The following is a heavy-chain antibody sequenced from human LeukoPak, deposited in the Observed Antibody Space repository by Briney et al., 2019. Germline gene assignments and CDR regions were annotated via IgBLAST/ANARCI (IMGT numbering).Heavy chain of an antibody. V-gene: IGHV3-23*01. J-gene: IGHJ3*02. Sequence: GGSLRLSCAASGFTFSSYDMSWVRQAPGKGLEWVSTISGTGITTYYADSVKGRFTISRDNSKNTLYLQMNSLRAEDTAVYYCAKDFYDSSLTNGFDIWGQGTMVTVSS. D-gene: IGHD3-22*01. CDR1: GFTFSSYD. CDR2: ISGTGITT. CDR3: AKDFYDSSLTNGFDI.